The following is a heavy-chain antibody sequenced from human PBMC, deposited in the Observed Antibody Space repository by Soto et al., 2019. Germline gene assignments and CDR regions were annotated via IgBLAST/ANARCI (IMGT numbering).Heavy chain of an antibody. CDR2: INTVNGNK. CDR1: GYIFTTYA. V-gene: IGHV1-3*04. D-gene: IGHD2-15*01. CDR3: ATFIVAALDY. J-gene: IGHJ4*02. Sequence: ASVKVSCKASGYIFTTYAMHWVRQAPGQRLEWMGWINTVNGNKEYSQKFQGRVTITRDTSASTAYMELRSLRSEDTAVYYCATFIVAALDYWGPGTLVTVSS.